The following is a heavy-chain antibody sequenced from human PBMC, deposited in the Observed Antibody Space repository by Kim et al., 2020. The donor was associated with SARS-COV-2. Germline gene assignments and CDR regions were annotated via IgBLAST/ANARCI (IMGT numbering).Heavy chain of an antibody. CDR3: VEWHGLSCCWYGPFDY. D-gene: IGHD4-17*01. V-gene: IGHV3-23*01. CDR1: GFAFRDHV. Sequence: GGSLRLSCAASGFAFRDHVMGWVRQAPGKGLEWVSIITGSGRTTQYADSVKGRFSISRDNSRNTLYLQMNSLRAGDTAVYYCVEWHGLSCCWYGPFDYWG. CDR2: ITGSGRTT. J-gene: IGHJ4*01.